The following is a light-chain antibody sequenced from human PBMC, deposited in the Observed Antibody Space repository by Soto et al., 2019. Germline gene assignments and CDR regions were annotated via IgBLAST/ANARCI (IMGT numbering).Light chain of an antibody. Sequence: QSVLTQPPSASGSPGQSVTISCTGTKNDIGVYDFVSWYQHHPGKAPRLIIYEVVQRPSGVPDRFSGSKSGNTASLTISGLQAEDEADYYCCSYAGNFAYVFGTGTKVTVL. CDR1: KNDIGVYDF. CDR2: EVV. CDR3: CSYAGNFAYV. V-gene: IGLV2-8*01. J-gene: IGLJ1*01.